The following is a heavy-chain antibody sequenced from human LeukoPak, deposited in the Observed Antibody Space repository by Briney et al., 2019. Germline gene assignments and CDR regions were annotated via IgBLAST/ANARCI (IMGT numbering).Heavy chain of an antibody. D-gene: IGHD4-23*01. Sequence: SQTLSLTCTVSGGSIGSGAYYWSWIPPHPGKGLEWIGYIYYSGSTYYNPSLKSRVTISVDTSKNQFSLKLGSVTAADTAVYYCGSLVTPGLYFDYWGQGTLVTVSS. J-gene: IGHJ4*02. V-gene: IGHV4-31*03. CDR3: GSLVTPGLYFDY. CDR1: GGSIGSGAYY. CDR2: IYYSGST.